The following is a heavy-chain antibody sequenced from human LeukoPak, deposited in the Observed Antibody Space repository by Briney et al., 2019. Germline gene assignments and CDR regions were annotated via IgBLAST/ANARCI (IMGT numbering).Heavy chain of an antibody. CDR1: GFTFSNAW. Sequence: GGSLRLSCAASGFTFSNAWMSWVRQAPGKGLEWVGRIKSKTDGGTTDYAAPVKGRFTISRDDSKNTLYLQMNSLKTEDTAVYYCTTDLDRSDDFWSGYYAFDYWGQGTLVTVSS. CDR2: IKSKTDGGTT. CDR3: TTDLDRSDDFWSGYYAFDY. D-gene: IGHD3-3*01. V-gene: IGHV3-15*01. J-gene: IGHJ4*02.